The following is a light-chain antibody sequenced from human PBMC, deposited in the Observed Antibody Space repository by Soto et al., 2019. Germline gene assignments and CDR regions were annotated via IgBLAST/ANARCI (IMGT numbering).Light chain of an antibody. Sequence: DIQMTQSPSSLSASVGDRVTITCQASRDISNYLNWYQQKPGKAPKLLIYDASNLETGVPSRFSGSGSGTDFTFTISSLQPEDIATYYCQQYDNLPLTSGGGTKVDIK. CDR1: RDISNY. V-gene: IGKV1-33*01. CDR2: DAS. J-gene: IGKJ4*01. CDR3: QQYDNLPLT.